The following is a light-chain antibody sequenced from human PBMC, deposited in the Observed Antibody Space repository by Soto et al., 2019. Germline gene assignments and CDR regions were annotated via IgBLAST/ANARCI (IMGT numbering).Light chain of an antibody. CDR2: AAS. CDR3: QQGYSIHQT. CDR1: QSISSY. J-gene: IGKJ1*01. Sequence: DIQMTQSPPSLSASVGDRVTISCRASQSISSYLNWYQQKPGNAPKLLIYAASSLQSGVPSRFSGSGSGTDFTLTISSLQPEDFATYFCQQGYSIHQTFGQGTKVEIK. V-gene: IGKV1-39*01.